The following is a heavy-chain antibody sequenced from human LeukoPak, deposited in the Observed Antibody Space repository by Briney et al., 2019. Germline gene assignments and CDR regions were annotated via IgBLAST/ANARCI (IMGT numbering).Heavy chain of an antibody. D-gene: IGHD1-26*01. CDR3: VRXPXGGTADY. J-gene: IGHJ4*02. CDR2: INSDGSST. Sequence: GRSLRLSCAASGFTFTNYWMHWVRQAPGKGLVWVSRINSDGSSTDHADSGKGRFTISRDNAKNTLHLQMNNLLDNDTAIYDXVRXPXGGTADYWGXGTLITVSS. CDR1: GFTFTNYW. V-gene: IGHV3-74*01.